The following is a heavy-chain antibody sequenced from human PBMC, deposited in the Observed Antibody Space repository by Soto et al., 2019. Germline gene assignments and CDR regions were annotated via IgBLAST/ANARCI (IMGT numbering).Heavy chain of an antibody. CDR2: TYYRTRWYY. V-gene: IGHV6-1*01. D-gene: IGHD1-1*01. CDR3: AGTTLHDRYYMEV. J-gene: IGHJ6*03. CDR1: GASVSSNSAA. Sequence: SQALSLTFVISGASVSSNSAAGNWNRQSPSRGLEWLGRTYYRTRWYYDYAVSVRSRITVNPDTSKNQFSLQLTSVTTEDSAVNYCAGTTLHDRYYMEVWGNGT.